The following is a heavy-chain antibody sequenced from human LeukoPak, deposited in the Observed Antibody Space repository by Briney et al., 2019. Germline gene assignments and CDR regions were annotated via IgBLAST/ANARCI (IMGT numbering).Heavy chain of an antibody. Sequence: SETLSLTCTVSGGSIRSTSYYWGWIRQPPGKGLEWIGSIYYSGSTYYNPSLKSRVTISVDTSKNQFSLKLSSVTAADTAVYYCARPPPRGYYYGSGSYLYFDYWGQGTLVTVSS. J-gene: IGHJ4*02. CDR1: GGSIRSTSYY. CDR3: ARPPPRGYYYGSGSYLYFDY. CDR2: IYYSGST. V-gene: IGHV4-39*07. D-gene: IGHD3-10*01.